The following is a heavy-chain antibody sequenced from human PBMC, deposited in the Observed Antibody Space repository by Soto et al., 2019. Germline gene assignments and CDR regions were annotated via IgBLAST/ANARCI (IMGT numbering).Heavy chain of an antibody. V-gene: IGHV3-33*01. CDR2: IWYDGSNK. D-gene: IGHD3-10*01. CDR3: AREGDPRYFDY. CDR1: GFTFSSYG. Sequence: PGGSLRLSCAASGFTFSSYGMHWVRQAPGKGLEWVAVIWYDGSNKYYADSVKGRFTISRDNSKNTLYLQMNSLRAEDTAVYYCAREGDPRYFDYWGQGTLVTVSS. J-gene: IGHJ4*02.